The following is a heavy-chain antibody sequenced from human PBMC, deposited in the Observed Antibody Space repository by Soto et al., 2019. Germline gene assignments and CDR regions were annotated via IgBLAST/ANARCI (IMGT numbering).Heavy chain of an antibody. D-gene: IGHD5-18*01. V-gene: IGHV1-2*02. CDR2: INPNSGGT. Sequence: ASVKVSCKASGYTFTGYYMHWVGQAPGQGLEWMGWINPNSGGTNYAQKFQGRVTMTRDTSISTAYMELSRLRFDDTAVYYCARDLDTAMATLPYYYYGMDVWGQGTTVTVSS. CDR1: GYTFTGYY. CDR3: ARDLDTAMATLPYYYYGMDV. J-gene: IGHJ6*02.